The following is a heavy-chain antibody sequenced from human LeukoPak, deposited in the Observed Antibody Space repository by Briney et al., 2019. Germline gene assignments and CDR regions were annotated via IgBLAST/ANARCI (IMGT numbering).Heavy chain of an antibody. CDR2: IKSKTDGGTT. D-gene: IGHD1-26*01. Sequence: GGSLRLSCAASGFTFSNAWMSWVRQAPGKGLEWVGRIKSKTDGGTTDYAAPVKGRFTISRDDSKNTLYLQMNSLKTEDTAVYYCTAVKEWELLGGFDYWGQGTLVTVSS. V-gene: IGHV3-15*01. J-gene: IGHJ4*02. CDR1: GFTFSNAW. CDR3: TAVKEWELLGGFDY.